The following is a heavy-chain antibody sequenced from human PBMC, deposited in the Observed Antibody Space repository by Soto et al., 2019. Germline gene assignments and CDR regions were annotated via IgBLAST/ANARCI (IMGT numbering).Heavy chain of an antibody. CDR1: GDSVSSNSAA. J-gene: IGHJ5*02. V-gene: IGHV6-1*01. Sequence: PSQTLSLTCAISGDSVSSNSAAWNWIRQSPSRGLEWLGRTYYRSKWYNDYAVSVKSRITINPDTSKNQFSLQLNSVTPEDTAVYYCARGHSVWNDLYYNWFDPWGQGTLVTVSS. CDR3: ARGHSVWNDLYYNWFDP. CDR2: TYYRSKWYN. D-gene: IGHD1-1*01.